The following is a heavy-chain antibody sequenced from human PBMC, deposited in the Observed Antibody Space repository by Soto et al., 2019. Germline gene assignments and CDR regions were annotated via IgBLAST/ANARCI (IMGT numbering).Heavy chain of an antibody. V-gene: IGHV4-31*03. CDR2: IYYSGST. CDR1: GGSISSGGYY. J-gene: IGHJ4*02. CDR3: ARVGGSSTSCYDLHDY. D-gene: IGHD2-2*01. Sequence: PSETLSLTCTVSGGSISSGGYYWSWIRQHPGKGLEWIGYIYYSGSTYYNPSLKSRVTISVDTSKNQFSLKLSSVTAADTAVYYCARVGGSSTSCYDLHDYWGQGTLVTVSS.